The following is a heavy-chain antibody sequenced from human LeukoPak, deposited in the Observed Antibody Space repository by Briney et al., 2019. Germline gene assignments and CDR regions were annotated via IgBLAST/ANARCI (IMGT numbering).Heavy chain of an antibody. CDR3: ARDMLWLFDYYYYMDV. D-gene: IGHD5-18*01. CDR2: IYYSGST. CDR1: GGSISSSSYY. V-gene: IGHV4-39*07. Sequence: SETLSLTCTVSGGSISSSSYYWGWIRQPPGKGLEWIGSIYYSGSTYYNPSLKSRVTISVDTSKNQFSLKLSSVTAADTAVYYCARDMLWLFDYYYYMDVWGKGTTVTISS. J-gene: IGHJ6*03.